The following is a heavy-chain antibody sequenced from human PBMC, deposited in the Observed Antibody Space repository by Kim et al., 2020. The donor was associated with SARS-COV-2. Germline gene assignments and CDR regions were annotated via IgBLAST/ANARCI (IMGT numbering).Heavy chain of an antibody. CDR2: IYYSGYT. D-gene: IGHD7-27*01. J-gene: IGHJ4*02. Sequence: SETLSLTCTVSGGSISGYYWSWIRQSPGKGLEWIGYIYYSGYTNYNPSLKSRVTISGDTSKNQFSLKLSSVTAADTAVYYCAGESVSNNFYYWGQGTLVTVSS. CDR1: GGSISGYY. V-gene: IGHV4-59*01. CDR3: AGESVSNNFYY.